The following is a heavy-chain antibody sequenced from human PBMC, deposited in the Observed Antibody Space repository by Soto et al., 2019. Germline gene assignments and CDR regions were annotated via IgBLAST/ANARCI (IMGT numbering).Heavy chain of an antibody. V-gene: IGHV4-61*01. Sequence: QVQLQESGPGLVKPSETLSLTCTVSGGSVSSGSYYWSWIRQPPGKGLEWIGYIYYSGSTNYNPSLKSRVTISVDTSKNQFSLKLSSVTAADTAVYYCARGVYYYDSSGTPSNWFDPWDQGTLVTVSS. J-gene: IGHJ5*02. CDR2: IYYSGST. CDR1: GGSVSSGSYY. CDR3: ARGVYYYDSSGTPSNWFDP. D-gene: IGHD3-22*01.